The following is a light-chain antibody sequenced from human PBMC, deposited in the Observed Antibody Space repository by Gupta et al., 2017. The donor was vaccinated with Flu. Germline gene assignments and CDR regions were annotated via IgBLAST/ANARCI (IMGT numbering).Light chain of an antibody. V-gene: IGKV1-39*01. CDR2: GAS. CDR3: QQSYNTPLLA. Sequence: PSLSESVGDRVTITCRASQSISSYLNWYQQKPGKAPKLLIYGASSVQSGVPSRFSGSGSGTDFTLTISSLQPEDFATYYCQQSYNTPLLAFGPGTKVEIK. J-gene: IGKJ3*01. CDR1: QSISSY.